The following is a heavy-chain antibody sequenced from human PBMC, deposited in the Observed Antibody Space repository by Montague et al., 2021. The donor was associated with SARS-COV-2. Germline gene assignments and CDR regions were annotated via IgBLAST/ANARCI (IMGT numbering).Heavy chain of an antibody. D-gene: IGHD3-22*01. CDR2: FNHLGTS. CDR1: GGSFSDYF. CDR3: ARGRQHFNMIVVVMTGGEYYFDY. J-gene: IGHJ4*02. Sequence: SETLSLTCAVYGGSFSDYFWTWIRQPPGKGLEWIGEFNHLGTSNSNPSLKSRVSISVETSKNQFSLYLGSVPAADTAVYYCARGRQHFNMIVVVMTGGEYYFDYWGQGTLVTVSS. V-gene: IGHV4-34*01.